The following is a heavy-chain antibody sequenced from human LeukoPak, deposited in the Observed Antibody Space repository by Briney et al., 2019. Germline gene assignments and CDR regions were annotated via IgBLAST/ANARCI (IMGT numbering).Heavy chain of an antibody. CDR1: GYTFTGYY. Sequence: GASVKVSCKASGYTFTGYYMHWVRQAPGQGLEWMGWINPNSGGTNYAQKFQGRVTMTRDTSISTAYMELSRLRSDDTAVYHCARGLSDFWSGYYTGSRDYWGQGTLVTVSS. J-gene: IGHJ4*02. CDR2: INPNSGGT. D-gene: IGHD3-3*01. CDR3: ARGLSDFWSGYYTGSRDY. V-gene: IGHV1-2*02.